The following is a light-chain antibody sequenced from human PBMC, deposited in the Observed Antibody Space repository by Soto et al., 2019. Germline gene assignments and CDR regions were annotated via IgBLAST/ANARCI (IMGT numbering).Light chain of an antibody. V-gene: IGKV1-5*03. Sequence: PSTLSASVGDRVTITCRASQSISSWLAWYQQKPGKAPKLLIYKASSLESGVPSRFSGSGSGTEFTLTISSLQSEDFAVYYCQQYNNWPPVTFGQGTKVDI. CDR2: KAS. CDR1: QSISSW. CDR3: QQYNNWPPVT. J-gene: IGKJ1*01.